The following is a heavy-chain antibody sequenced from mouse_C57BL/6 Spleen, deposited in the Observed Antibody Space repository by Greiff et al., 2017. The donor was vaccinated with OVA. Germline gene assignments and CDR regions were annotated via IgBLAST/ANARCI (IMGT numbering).Heavy chain of an antibody. CDR3: ARVRDYYAMDY. D-gene: IGHD1-1*01. V-gene: IGHV3-6*01. CDR2: ISYDGSN. CDR1: GYSITSGYY. Sequence: VQLQQSGPGLVKPSQSLSLTCSVTGYSITSGYYWNWIRQFPGNKLEWMCYISYDGSNNYNPSLKNRISITRDTSKNQFFLKLNSVTTEDTATYYCARVRDYYAMDYWGQGTSVTVSS. J-gene: IGHJ4*01.